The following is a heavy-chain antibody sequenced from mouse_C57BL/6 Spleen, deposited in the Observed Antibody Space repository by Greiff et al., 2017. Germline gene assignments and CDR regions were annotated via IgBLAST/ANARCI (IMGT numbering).Heavy chain of an antibody. J-gene: IGHJ2*01. CDR3: ARYWGGNYLFDD. Sequence: EVMLVESGGGLVQPGGSLSLSCAASGFTFTDYYMSWVRQPPGKALEWLGFIRNKANGYTTEYSASVKGRFTISRDNSQSILYLQMNALRAEDSATYYCARYWGGNYLFDDWGQGTTLTVSS. V-gene: IGHV7-3*01. CDR2: IRNKANGYTT. CDR1: GFTFTDYY. D-gene: IGHD2-1*01.